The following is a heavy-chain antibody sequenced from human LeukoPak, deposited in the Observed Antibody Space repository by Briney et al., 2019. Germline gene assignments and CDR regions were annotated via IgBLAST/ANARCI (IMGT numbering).Heavy chain of an antibody. V-gene: IGHV4-59*01. J-gene: IGHJ4*02. CDR1: GGSISSYY. D-gene: IGHD3-22*01. CDR3: ARVTGDSSGYYYVDY. Sequence: PSETLSLTCTVSGGSISSYYWSWIRQPPGKGLEWIGYIYYSGSTNYNPSLKSRVTISVDTSKNQFSLKLSSVTAADTAVYYCARVTGDSSGYYYVDYWGQGTLVTVSS. CDR2: IYYSGST.